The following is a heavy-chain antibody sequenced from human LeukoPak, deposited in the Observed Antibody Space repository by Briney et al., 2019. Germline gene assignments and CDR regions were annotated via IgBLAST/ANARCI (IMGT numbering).Heavy chain of an antibody. CDR1: GGSISSGGYY. J-gene: IGHJ6*02. V-gene: IGHV4-31*03. CDR3: ARHRRDGYNLSRVVYYYGMDV. CDR2: IYYSGST. Sequence: SETLSLTCTVSGGSISSGGYYWSWIRQHPGKGLEWIGYIYYSGSTYYNPSLKSRVTISVDTSKHQFSLKLSSVTAADTAVYYCARHRRDGYNLSRVVYYYGMDVWGQGTTVTVSS. D-gene: IGHD5-24*01.